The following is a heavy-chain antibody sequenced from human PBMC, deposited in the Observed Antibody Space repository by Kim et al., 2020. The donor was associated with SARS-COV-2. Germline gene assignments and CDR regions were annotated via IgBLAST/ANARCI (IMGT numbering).Heavy chain of an antibody. V-gene: IGHV3-30*15. D-gene: IGHD3-10*01. CDR3: ARDRDGSGSYYDS. Sequence: YADSVEGLFTICRDNSNNTLYLYMSSLRADDTAVYYCARDRDGSGSYYDSWGQGTLVTVSS. J-gene: IGHJ5*01.